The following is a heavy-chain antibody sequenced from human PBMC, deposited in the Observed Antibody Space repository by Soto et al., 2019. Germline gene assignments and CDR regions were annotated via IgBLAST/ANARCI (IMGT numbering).Heavy chain of an antibody. J-gene: IGHJ4*02. Sequence: QITLKEPGPTLVKPTQTLTLTCTFSGFSLSTSQVGVGWIRQPPGKTLEWLAHVYWNDDKYYSLSLKSRLTIIKDTTKSQVVLTMTNMDPVDTATYYWAHLNTRGYYFDSWGQGALITVSS. V-gene: IGHV2-5*01. CDR1: GFSLSTSQVG. CDR3: AHLNTRGYYFDS. D-gene: IGHD2-15*01. CDR2: VYWNDDK.